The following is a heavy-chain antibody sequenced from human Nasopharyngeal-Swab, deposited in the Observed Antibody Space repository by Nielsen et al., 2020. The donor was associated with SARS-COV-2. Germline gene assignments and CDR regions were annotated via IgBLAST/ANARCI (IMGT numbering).Heavy chain of an antibody. J-gene: IGHJ6*02. D-gene: IGHD2-2*01. CDR2: INPGSGGT. V-gene: IGHV1-46*01. CDR3: ARRGRCSGSSCDMDV. Sequence: VRQAPGQGLEWMGMINPGSGGTTYAQKFQGRVTMTRDTSTSTVFMDLSSLRSEDTAVYYCARRGRCSGSSCDMDVWGQGTTVTVSS.